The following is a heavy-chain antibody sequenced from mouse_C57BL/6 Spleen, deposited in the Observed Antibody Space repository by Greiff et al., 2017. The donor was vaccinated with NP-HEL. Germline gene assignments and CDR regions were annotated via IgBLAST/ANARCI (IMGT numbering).Heavy chain of an antibody. J-gene: IGHJ4*01. CDR1: GYTFTSYW. D-gene: IGHD1-1*01. V-gene: IGHV1-61*01. CDR2: LYPSDSDT. Sequence: QVQLQQPGAELVRPGSSVKLSCKASGYTFTSYWMDWVKQSPGQGLEWIGNLYPSDSDTHYPQKFKDKATVTVDKSSSTAYMQLSSLTSEDSAVYYCAREGGLLRGDYYAMDYWGQGTSVTVSS. CDR3: AREGGLLRGDYYAMDY.